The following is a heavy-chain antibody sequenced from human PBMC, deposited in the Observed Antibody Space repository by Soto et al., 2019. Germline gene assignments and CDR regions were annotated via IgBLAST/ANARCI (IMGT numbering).Heavy chain of an antibody. CDR1: GFTFSSYA. CDR3: ARGPDFWSGEYYYYGMDV. Sequence: PGGSLRLSCAASGFTFSSYAMHWVRQAPGKGLEWVAVISYDGSNKYYADSVKGRFTISRDNSKNTLYLQMNSLRAEDTAVYYCARGPDFWSGEYYYYGMDVWGQGTTVTVSS. CDR2: ISYDGSNK. J-gene: IGHJ6*02. V-gene: IGHV3-30-3*01. D-gene: IGHD3-3*01.